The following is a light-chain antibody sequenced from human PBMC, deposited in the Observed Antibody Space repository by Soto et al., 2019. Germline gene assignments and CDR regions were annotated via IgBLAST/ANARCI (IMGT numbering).Light chain of an antibody. CDR2: AAS. V-gene: IGKV1-39*01. CDR1: QGISSH. CDR3: QQSYSSAYT. J-gene: IGKJ2*01. Sequence: DIQMTQSPSSLSASVGDTVTITCRASQGISSHLDWYQQKPGKVPKLLIYAASNLQSGVPSRFSGSGSETEFALTISSVQPEEFATYYCQQSYSSAYTFGQGTKLEIK.